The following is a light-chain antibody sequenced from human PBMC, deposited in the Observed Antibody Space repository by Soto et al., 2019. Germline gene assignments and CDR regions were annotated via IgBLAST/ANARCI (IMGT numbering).Light chain of an antibody. CDR1: QSISSW. J-gene: IGKJ5*01. V-gene: IGKV1-5*01. CDR2: DAS. Sequence: GDSVTITCRASQSISSWLAWYQQKPGKAPKLLIYDASSLESGVPSRFSGSGSGTEFTLTISSLQPDDFATYYCQQYNSYPITFGQGTRLEI. CDR3: QQYNSYPIT.